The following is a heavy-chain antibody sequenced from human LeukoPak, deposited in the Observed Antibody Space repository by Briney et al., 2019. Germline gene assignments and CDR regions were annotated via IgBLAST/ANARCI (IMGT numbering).Heavy chain of an antibody. CDR3: AKQSAGSAAWYSLHYDF. V-gene: IGHV3-23*01. CDR1: GFTFSSYS. CDR2: VDGGGGGT. Sequence: GGSLRLSCAASGFTFSSYSMNWVRQAPGKGLEWVSSVDGGGGGTYYADSVKGRFTISRDNSKDTLYLQMNGLRAEDTAVYFCAKQSAGSAAWYSLHYDFWGQGTLVTVSS. J-gene: IGHJ4*02. D-gene: IGHD6-13*01.